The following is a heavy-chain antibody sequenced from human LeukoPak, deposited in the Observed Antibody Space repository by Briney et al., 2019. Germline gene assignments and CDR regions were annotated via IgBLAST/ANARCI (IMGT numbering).Heavy chain of an antibody. CDR2: ISGSSGST. CDR1: GFTFSGYA. Sequence: LGGSLRLSCAASGFTFSGYAMSWVRQAPGKGLEWVSTISGSSGSTFYADSVKGRFTISRDNSKNTLYLQMNSLGAEDTAVYYCAKDRSLVVVTAFDYWGQGTLVTVSS. V-gene: IGHV3-23*01. J-gene: IGHJ4*02. CDR3: AKDRSLVVVTAFDY. D-gene: IGHD2-21*02.